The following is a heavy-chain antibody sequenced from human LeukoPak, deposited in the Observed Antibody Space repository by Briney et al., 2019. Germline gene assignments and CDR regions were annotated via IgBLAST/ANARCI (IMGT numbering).Heavy chain of an antibody. Sequence: SETLSLTCTVSGVSISSGGYYSRWIRQHPGKGLEWIAYIYYSGSTYYNPSLKGRVTISVDTSKNQFSLKLSSVTAADTAVYYCARESMVRGRKYFDYWGQGTLVTVSS. J-gene: IGHJ4*02. CDR2: IYYSGST. D-gene: IGHD3-10*01. V-gene: IGHV4-31*03. CDR1: GVSISSGGYY. CDR3: ARESMVRGRKYFDY.